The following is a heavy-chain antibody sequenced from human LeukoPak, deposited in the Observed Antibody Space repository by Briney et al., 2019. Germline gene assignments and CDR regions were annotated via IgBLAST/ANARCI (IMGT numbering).Heavy chain of an antibody. Sequence: PGGSLRLSCAASGFTFSSYAMSWVRQAPGKGLEWVSAISGSGGSTYYADSVKGRSTISRDNSKNTLYLQMNSLRAEDTAVYYCAKGLGRITGTNAAYYYYYMDVWGKGTTVTVSS. V-gene: IGHV3-23*01. J-gene: IGHJ6*03. CDR1: GFTFSSYA. CDR3: AKGLGRITGTNAAYYYYYMDV. CDR2: ISGSGGST. D-gene: IGHD1-20*01.